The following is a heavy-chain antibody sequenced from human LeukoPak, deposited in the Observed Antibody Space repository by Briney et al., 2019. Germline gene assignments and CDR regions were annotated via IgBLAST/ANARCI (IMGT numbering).Heavy chain of an antibody. D-gene: IGHD3-3*01. CDR3: ARQYYDFWSGYYVSEWFDP. CDR2: IYYSGST. V-gene: IGHV4-39*01. J-gene: IGHJ5*02. CDR1: GGSISSSSYY. Sequence: SETLSLTCAVSGGSISSSSYYWGWIRQPPGKGLEWIGSIYYSGSTYYNPSLKSRVTISVDTSKNQFSLKLSSVTAADTAVYYCARQYYDFWSGYYVSEWFDPWGQGTLVTVSS.